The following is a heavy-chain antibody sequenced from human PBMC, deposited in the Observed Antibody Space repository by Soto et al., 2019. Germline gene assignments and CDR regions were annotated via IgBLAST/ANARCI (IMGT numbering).Heavy chain of an antibody. V-gene: IGHV4-4*02. CDR3: ARDLAAGSGVYGMDV. J-gene: IGHJ6*02. D-gene: IGHD3-10*01. CDR1: GGSISSSNW. Sequence: SETLSLTCAVSGGSISSSNWWSWVRQPPGKGLEWIGEIYHSGSTNYNPSLKSRVTISVDKSKNQFSLKLSSVTAADTAVYYRARDLAAGSGVYGMDVWGQGTTVTVSS. CDR2: IYHSGST.